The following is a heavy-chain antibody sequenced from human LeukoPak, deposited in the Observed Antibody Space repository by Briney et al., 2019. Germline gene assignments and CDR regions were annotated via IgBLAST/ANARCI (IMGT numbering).Heavy chain of an antibody. Sequence: GGSLRLSCAASGFSFSSYAMHWVRQAPGKGLEWVAVISYDGSNKYYADSVKGRFTISRDNSKNTLYLQMNSLRAEDTAVYYCASPAGDSSSWYAYNWFDPWGQGTLVTVSS. CDR3: ASPAGDSSSWYAYNWFDP. CDR1: GFSFSSYA. V-gene: IGHV3-30*04. D-gene: IGHD6-13*01. CDR2: ISYDGSNK. J-gene: IGHJ5*02.